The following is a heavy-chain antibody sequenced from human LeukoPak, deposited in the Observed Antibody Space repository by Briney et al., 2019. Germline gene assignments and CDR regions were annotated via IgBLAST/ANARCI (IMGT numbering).Heavy chain of an antibody. V-gene: IGHV4-39*01. CDR3: ARRCISISCFYY. J-gene: IGHJ4*02. Sequence: SETLSLTCTVSGGSISSGAFYWGWIRQPPGKGLEWIGSFYFDGTTYYNPSLKSRVTISADTSKNQFSLKLNSVTAADTAIYYCARRCISISCFYYWGQGIMYTVSS. CDR2: FYFDGTT. CDR1: GGSISSGAFY. D-gene: IGHD3-3*02.